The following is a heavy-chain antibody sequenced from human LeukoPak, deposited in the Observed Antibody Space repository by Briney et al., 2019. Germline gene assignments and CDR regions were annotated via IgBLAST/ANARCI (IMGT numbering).Heavy chain of an antibody. V-gene: IGHV3-74*03. Sequence: GGSLRLSCAASGFTFSEHWMHWVRQVPGKGLVWVSHVNNDGSGTTSADSVKGRFTISRDNARTTLYLQMNSLRAEDSAVYYCVRDAPNSRFDPWGQGTLVTVSS. CDR3: VRDAPNSRFDP. CDR2: VNNDGSGT. CDR1: GFTFSEHW. J-gene: IGHJ5*02. D-gene: IGHD2/OR15-2a*01.